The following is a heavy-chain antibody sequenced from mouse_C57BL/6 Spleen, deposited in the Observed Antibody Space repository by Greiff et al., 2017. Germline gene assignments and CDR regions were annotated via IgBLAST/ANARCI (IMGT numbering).Heavy chain of an antibody. J-gene: IGHJ3*01. V-gene: IGHV1-4*01. CDR1: GYTFTSYT. CDR2: INPSSGYT. CDR3: ARSTVYYGSSYGFAY. Sequence: VQLQQSGAELARPGASVKMSCKASGYTFTSYTMHWVKQRPGQGLEWIGYINPSSGYTKYNQKFKDKATLTADKSSSTAYMQPSSLTSEDSAVYYCARSTVYYGSSYGFAYWGQGTLVTVSA. D-gene: IGHD1-1*01.